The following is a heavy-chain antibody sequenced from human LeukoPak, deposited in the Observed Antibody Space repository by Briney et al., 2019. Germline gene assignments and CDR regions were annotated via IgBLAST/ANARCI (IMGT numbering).Heavy chain of an antibody. V-gene: IGHV1-69*13. D-gene: IGHD3-22*01. CDR2: IIPIFGTA. Sequence: GASVKVSCKASGGTFSSYAISWVRQAPGQGLEWMGGIIPIFGTANYAQKFQGRVTITADESTSTAYMELSSLRSEDTAVYYCARDLNYYDSSGYPYLVLDYWGQGTLVTVSS. J-gene: IGHJ4*02. CDR1: GGTFSSYA. CDR3: ARDLNYYDSSGYPYLVLDY.